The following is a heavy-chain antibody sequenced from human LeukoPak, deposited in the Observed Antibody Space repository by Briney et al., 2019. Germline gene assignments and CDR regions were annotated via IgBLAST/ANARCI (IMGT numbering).Heavy chain of an antibody. CDR3: ARHVYDSSGYYYVGSFDY. D-gene: IGHD3-22*01. J-gene: IGHJ4*02. V-gene: IGHV4-39*01. Sequence: SETLSLTCTVSGGSISSSSYYWGWIRQPPGKGLEWIGSIYYSGSTYYNPSLKSRVTISVDTSKNQFSLKLSPVTAADTAVYYCARHVYDSSGYYYVGSFDYWGQGTLVTVYS. CDR1: GGSISSSSYY. CDR2: IYYSGST.